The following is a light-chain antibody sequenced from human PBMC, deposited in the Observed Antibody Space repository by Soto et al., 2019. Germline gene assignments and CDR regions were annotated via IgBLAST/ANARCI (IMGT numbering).Light chain of an antibody. CDR3: QQYGSSPLT. CDR1: QSVSSSY. Sequence: EIVLTQSPGTLSLSPGERATLSCRASQSVSSSYLAWYQQKPGQAPRLLINGASSRATGITDRFSGSGSGTDFTLTISRLEPEDFAVYYCQQYGSSPLTFCGGTKVEIK. J-gene: IGKJ4*01. CDR2: GAS. V-gene: IGKV3-20*01.